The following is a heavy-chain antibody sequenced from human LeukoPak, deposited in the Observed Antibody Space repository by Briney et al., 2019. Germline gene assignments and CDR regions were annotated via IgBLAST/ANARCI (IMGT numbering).Heavy chain of an antibody. J-gene: IGHJ2*01. Sequence: PSETLSLTCTVSDGSITNNDWSWVRQTPGKGLEFIGYVHYSGTTNYNPSLKSRVIISVDTSKNQFSLSLISVTAADTAVYYCARDGVSALNLYSDLWGRGTLVTVSS. V-gene: IGHV4-59*01. D-gene: IGHD3-3*01. CDR2: VHYSGTT. CDR3: ARDGVSALNLYSDL. CDR1: DGSITNND.